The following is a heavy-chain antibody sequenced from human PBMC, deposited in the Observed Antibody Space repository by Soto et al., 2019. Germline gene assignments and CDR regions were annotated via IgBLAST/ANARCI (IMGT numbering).Heavy chain of an antibody. CDR1: GFSLSTTTVG. D-gene: IGHD3-16*01. Sequence: QITLKESGPTLLKPTQTLTLTCTFSGFSLSTTTVGVGWIRQPPGRALEWLALIYWDDDKRYSPSLKSRLTITKDTSKNQVVLTMTNMDPVDTATYYCAHIAYAWVLGGFDYWGQGTLVTVSS. CDR2: IYWDDDK. J-gene: IGHJ4*02. CDR3: AHIAYAWVLGGFDY. V-gene: IGHV2-5*02.